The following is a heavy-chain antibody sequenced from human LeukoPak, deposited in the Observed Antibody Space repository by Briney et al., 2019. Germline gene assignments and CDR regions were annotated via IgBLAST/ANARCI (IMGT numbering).Heavy chain of an antibody. J-gene: IGHJ2*01. D-gene: IGHD6-19*01. V-gene: IGHV3-23*01. CDR1: GFTFSNYA. Sequence: PGGSLRLSCVASGFTFSNYAMTWVRQAPGKGLEWVSDISGSGGITYYADSVRGRLTISRDNSLNTLYLQMNSLRAEDTAVYYCAKAVAGYWYFDRLGRGTLLSVSS. CDR3: AKAVAGYWYFDR. CDR2: ISGSGGIT.